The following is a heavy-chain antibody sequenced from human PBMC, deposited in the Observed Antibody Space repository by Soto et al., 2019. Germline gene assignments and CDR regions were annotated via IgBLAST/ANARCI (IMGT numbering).Heavy chain of an antibody. D-gene: IGHD3-22*01. CDR3: ARPHYDSNTFYSFFDY. CDR1: VESSSGYY. Sequence: SETLSLTCAVSVESSSGYYWSWIRQPPGKGLEWIGQIFHGGGTNYSPSLKSRVTISVDTSKNQFSLELSSVTAADTAVYYCARPHYDSNTFYSFFDYWGQGTLVTVSS. V-gene: IGHV4-34*12. J-gene: IGHJ4*02. CDR2: IFHGGGT.